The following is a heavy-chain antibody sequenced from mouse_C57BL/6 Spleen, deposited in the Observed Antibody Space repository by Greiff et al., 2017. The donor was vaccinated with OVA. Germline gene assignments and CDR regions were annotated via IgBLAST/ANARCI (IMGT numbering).Heavy chain of an antibody. J-gene: IGHJ2*01. CDR1: GYAFTNYL. CDR2: INPGSGGT. Sequence: VQLQQSGAELVRPGPSVKVSCKASGYAFTNYLIEWVKQRPGQGLEWIGVINPGSGGTNYNEKFKGKATLTADKSSSTAYMQLSSLTSEDSAVYFCARWYYGSSLFDYWGQGTTLTVSS. D-gene: IGHD1-1*01. V-gene: IGHV1-54*01. CDR3: ARWYYGSSLFDY.